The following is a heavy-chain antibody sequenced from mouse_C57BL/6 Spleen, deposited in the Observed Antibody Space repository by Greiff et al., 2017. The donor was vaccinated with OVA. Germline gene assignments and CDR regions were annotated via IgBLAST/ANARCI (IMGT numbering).Heavy chain of an antibody. CDR3: AKLYSNYVGYFDY. D-gene: IGHD2-5*01. J-gene: IGHJ2*01. V-gene: IGHV1-52*01. CDR1: GYTFTSYG. Sequence: QVHVKQPGAELVRPGSSVKLSCKASGYTFTSYGMHWVKQRPIQGLEWIGNIDPSDSETHYNQTFKDKATLTVDKSSSTAYMQLSSLTSEDSAVYYCAKLYSNYVGYFDYWGQGTTLTVSS. CDR2: IDPSDSET.